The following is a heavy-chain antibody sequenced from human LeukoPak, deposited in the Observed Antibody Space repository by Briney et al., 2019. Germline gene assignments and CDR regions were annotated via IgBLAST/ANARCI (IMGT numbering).Heavy chain of an antibody. CDR3: ARRFLSGYYYVGWFDP. J-gene: IGHJ5*02. Sequence: SVKVSCKASGGTFSSYAISWVRQAPGQGLEWMGGIIPIFGTANYAQKFQGRVTITADESTSTAYMELSSLRSEDTAVYYCARRFLSGYYYVGWFDPWSQGTLVTVSS. D-gene: IGHD3-22*01. CDR2: IIPIFGTA. V-gene: IGHV1-69*13. CDR1: GGTFSSYA.